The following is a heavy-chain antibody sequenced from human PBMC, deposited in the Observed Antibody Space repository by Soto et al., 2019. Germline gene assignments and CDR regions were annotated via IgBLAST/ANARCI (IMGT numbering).Heavy chain of an antibody. Sequence: EVQLLESGGGLVQPGGSLRLSCAASGFTFSSYAMTWVRQAPGKGLEWVSAITGSGGTTYYADSVKGRFTISRDNSKNTRYLQMNSLRAEDTAVYYCAKDQYSSGWYRLWGQGTLVTVSS. J-gene: IGHJ4*02. D-gene: IGHD6-19*01. V-gene: IGHV3-23*01. CDR1: GFTFSSYA. CDR2: ITGSGGTT. CDR3: AKDQYSSGWYRL.